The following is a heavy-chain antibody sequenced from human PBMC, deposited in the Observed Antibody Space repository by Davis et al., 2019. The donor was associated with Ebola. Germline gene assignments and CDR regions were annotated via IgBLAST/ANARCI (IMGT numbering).Heavy chain of an antibody. CDR1: EYNFITYW. J-gene: IGHJ4*02. V-gene: IGHV5-51*01. CDR3: VRQESLYGAIDS. Sequence: GDSLKISCKGSEYNFITYWIGWVRQIPGKGLEWMGIIYPADSDTRYSPSFEGQVTISVDRSISTAHLQWSSLKASDTAMYYCVRQESLYGAIDSWGQGTLVTVSS. D-gene: IGHD4/OR15-4a*01. CDR2: IYPADSDT.